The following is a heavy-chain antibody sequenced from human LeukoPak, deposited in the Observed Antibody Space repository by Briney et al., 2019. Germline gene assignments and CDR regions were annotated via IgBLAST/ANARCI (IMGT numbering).Heavy chain of an antibody. Sequence: SETLSLTCTVSGGSISSYYWSWLRQPPGKGLEWIGYIYYSGSTNYNPSLKSRVTISVDTSKNQFSLKLSSVTAADTAVYYCARESPYYDSSGYSFDYWGQGTLVTVSS. CDR3: ARESPYYDSSGYSFDY. CDR2: IYYSGST. CDR1: GGSISSYY. J-gene: IGHJ4*02. V-gene: IGHV4-59*01. D-gene: IGHD3-22*01.